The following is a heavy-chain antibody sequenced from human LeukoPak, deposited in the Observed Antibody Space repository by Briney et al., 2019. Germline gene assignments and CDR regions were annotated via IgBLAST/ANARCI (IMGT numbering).Heavy chain of an antibody. D-gene: IGHD3-10*01. J-gene: IGHJ4*02. CDR1: GYTFTSYD. CDR3: AARITMVRGVGRTEDY. CDR2: MNPNSGNT. V-gene: IGHV1-8*01. Sequence: ASVKVSCKASGYTFTSYDINWVRQATGQGLEWMGWMNPNSGNTGYAQKFQGRVTMTRNTSISTAYMELSSLRSEDTAVYYCAARITMVRGVGRTEDYWGQGTLVTV.